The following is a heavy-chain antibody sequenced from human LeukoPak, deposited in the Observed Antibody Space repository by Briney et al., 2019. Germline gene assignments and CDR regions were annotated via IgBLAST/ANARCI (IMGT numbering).Heavy chain of an antibody. V-gene: IGHV4-39*07. Sequence: SETLSLTCTVSGGSIRSSSYYWGWIRQPPGKGLEWIGNIYYSGSTYYNPSLKSRVTISVDTSKNQFSLELSSVTAADTAVYYCARDLREFARRFDYWGQGTLVTVSS. CDR3: ARDLREFARRFDY. CDR1: GGSIRSSSYY. CDR2: IYYSGST. J-gene: IGHJ4*02. D-gene: IGHD2/OR15-2a*01.